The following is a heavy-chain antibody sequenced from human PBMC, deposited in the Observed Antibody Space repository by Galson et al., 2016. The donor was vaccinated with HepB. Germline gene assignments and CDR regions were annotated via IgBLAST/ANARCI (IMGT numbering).Heavy chain of an antibody. CDR1: GFTFSNYA. V-gene: IGHV3-30*04. D-gene: IGHD3-10*01. J-gene: IGHJ6*01. Sequence: SLRLSCAASGFTFSNYAMHWVRQAPGKGLEWVTVISYDGRNKYYADSVKGRFTISRDNSKNTLFLQMNSLRAEDTALYYCARDRVFMYYYGMDVWGQGTTVTGSS. CDR2: ISYDGRNK. CDR3: ARDRVFMYYYGMDV.